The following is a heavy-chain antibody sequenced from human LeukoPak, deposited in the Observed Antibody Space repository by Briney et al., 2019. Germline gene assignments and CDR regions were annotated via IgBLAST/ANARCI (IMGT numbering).Heavy chain of an antibody. Sequence: GGSLRLSCAASGFDFSNYWMYWVRQAPGKGLEWVANIKQDGSEKYYVDSVRGRFTISRDNAKNSLSLQMNSLRAEDTAVYYCAKEARVYSDNPPYYFDYWGQGTLVTVSS. CDR3: AKEARVYSDNPPYYFDY. V-gene: IGHV3-7*03. J-gene: IGHJ4*02. D-gene: IGHD4-17*01. CDR1: GFDFSNYW. CDR2: IKQDGSEK.